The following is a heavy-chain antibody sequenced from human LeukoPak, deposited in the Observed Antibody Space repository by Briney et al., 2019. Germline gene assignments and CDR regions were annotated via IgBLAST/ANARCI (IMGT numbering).Heavy chain of an antibody. D-gene: IGHD6-19*01. J-gene: IGHJ4*02. CDR3: ARDRIAVAGIFDY. Sequence: GGSLRLSCAASGFIFTNYFMSWVRQAPGKGLEWVASIKHDGSEKYYVDSVRGRFTISRDNAKNSLYLQMNSLRAEDTAVYYCARDRIAVAGIFDYWGQGTLVTVSS. CDR1: GFIFTNYF. CDR2: IKHDGSEK. V-gene: IGHV3-7*01.